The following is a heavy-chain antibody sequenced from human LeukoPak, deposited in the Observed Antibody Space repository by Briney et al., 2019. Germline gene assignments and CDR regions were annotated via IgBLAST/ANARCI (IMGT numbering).Heavy chain of an antibody. V-gene: IGHV4-59*01. D-gene: IGHD5-12*01. CDR3: ARDRGGTYDYWFDP. J-gene: IGHJ5*02. CDR2: VYYSGST. Sequence: SETLSLTCTVSGGSISTYYWNWIRQPPGKGLEWIGYVYYSGSTNYNPSLKSRVSISVDTSKNQFSLKLSSVTAADTAVYYCARDRGGTYDYWFDPWGQGTLVTVSS. CDR1: GGSISTYY.